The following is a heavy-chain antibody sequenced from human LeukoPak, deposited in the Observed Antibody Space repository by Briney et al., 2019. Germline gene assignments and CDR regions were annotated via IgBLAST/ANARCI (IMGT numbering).Heavy chain of an antibody. CDR2: INHSGST. J-gene: IGHJ4*02. CDR3: ASLGFWSGYPMLDY. Sequence: SGTLSLTCAVYGGSFSGYYWSWIRQPPGKGLEWIGEINHSGSTNYNPPLKSRVTISVDTSKNQFSLKLSSVTAADTAVYYCASLGFWSGYPMLDYWGQGTLVTVSS. V-gene: IGHV4-34*01. D-gene: IGHD3-3*01. CDR1: GGSFSGYY.